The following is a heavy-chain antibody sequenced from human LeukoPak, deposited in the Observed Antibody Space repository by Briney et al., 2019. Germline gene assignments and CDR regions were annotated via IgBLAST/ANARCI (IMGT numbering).Heavy chain of an antibody. CDR1: GGSISSYY. CDR2: IYYSGST. J-gene: IGHJ5*02. CDR3: ARDWTMVRGVMAFDP. Sequence: SETLSLTCTVSGGSISSYYWSWIRQPPGKGLERIGYIYYSGSTNYNPSLKSRVTISVDTSKNQFSLKLSSVTAADTAVYYCARDWTMVRGVMAFDPWGQGTLVTVSS. D-gene: IGHD3-10*01. V-gene: IGHV4-59*01.